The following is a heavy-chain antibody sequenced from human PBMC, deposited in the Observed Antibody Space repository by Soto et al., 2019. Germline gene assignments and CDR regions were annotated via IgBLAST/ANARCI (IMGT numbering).Heavy chain of an antibody. CDR3: VGPLMTRLAS. CDR1: RHMFTTYD. J-gene: IGHJ4*02. CDR2: MNPRSGNT. Sequence: QVDLVQSGAEVKKPGASVKVSCKASRHMFTTYDINWVRQATGQGLEWMGWMNPRSGNTGDAQKFQGRVSMTRNASITTVYMELHNLRSEDTAVYYCVGPLMTRLASWGQGTLVIVSS. V-gene: IGHV1-8*01. D-gene: IGHD2-21*02.